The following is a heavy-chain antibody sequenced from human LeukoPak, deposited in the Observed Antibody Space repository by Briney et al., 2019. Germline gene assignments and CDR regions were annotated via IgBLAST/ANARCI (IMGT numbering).Heavy chain of an antibody. V-gene: IGHV4-4*02. CDR1: GGSISSSNW. CDR2: IYHSGST. CDR3: ARAPPYYDFWSGQENYGMDV. D-gene: IGHD3-3*01. J-gene: IGHJ6*02. Sequence: SETLSLTCAVSGGSISSSNWWSWVRQPPGKGLEWIGEIYHSGSTNYNPSLKSRVTISVDTSKNQFSLKLSSVTAADTAVYYCARAPPYYDFWSGQENYGMDVWGQGTTVTVSS.